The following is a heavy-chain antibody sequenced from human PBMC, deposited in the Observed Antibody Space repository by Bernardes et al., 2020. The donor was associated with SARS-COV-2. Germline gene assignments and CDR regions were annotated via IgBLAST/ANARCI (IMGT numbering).Heavy chain of an antibody. CDR3: ARKYYDILTGYYYYFDY. J-gene: IGHJ4*02. CDR1: GGSISSSNW. Sequence: ETLSLTCAVSGGSISSSNWWSWVRQPPGKGLEWIGEIFHSGSTNYNPSLKSRVTISVDKSKNQFSLKLSSVTAADTAVYYCARKYYDILTGYYYYFDYWGQGTLVTVSS. CDR2: IFHSGST. D-gene: IGHD3-9*01. V-gene: IGHV4-4*02.